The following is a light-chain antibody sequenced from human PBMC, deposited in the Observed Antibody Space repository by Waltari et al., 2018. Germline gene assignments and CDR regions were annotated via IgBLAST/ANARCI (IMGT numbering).Light chain of an antibody. CDR2: GAS. Sequence: DIQMTQSPSSLSASIGDTITATCRASQNIRTYLIWYQQKPAKTPKLLLFGASSLPRGVPSRFSGSASGTEFTLTITNLQPDDFATYFCQQSFSSPWTFGQGTTV. J-gene: IGKJ1*01. CDR1: QNIRTY. V-gene: IGKV1-39*01. CDR3: QQSFSSPWT.